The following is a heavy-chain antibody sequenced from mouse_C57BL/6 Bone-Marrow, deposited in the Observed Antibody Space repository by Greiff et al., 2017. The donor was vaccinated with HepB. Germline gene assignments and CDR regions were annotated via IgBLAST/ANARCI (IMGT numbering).Heavy chain of an antibody. Sequence: EVQVVESGGGLVQPGGSLSLSCAASGFTFTDYYMSWVSQPPGKALEWLGVIRNKANGYTTEYSASVKGRFTISRDNSQSILYLQMNALRAEDSATYFCARSCYGSLGFAYWGQGTLVTVSA. CDR1: GFTFTDYY. CDR2: IRNKANGYTT. D-gene: IGHD2-10*01. CDR3: ARSCYGSLGFAY. V-gene: IGHV7-3*01. J-gene: IGHJ3*01.